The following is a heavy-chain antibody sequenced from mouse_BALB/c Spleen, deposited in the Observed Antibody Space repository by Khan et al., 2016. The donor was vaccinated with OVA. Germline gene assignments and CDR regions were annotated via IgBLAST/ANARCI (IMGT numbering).Heavy chain of an antibody. CDR1: GYNIKDTY. J-gene: IGHJ2*01. CDR3: ARWPRGY. Sequence: VQLQQSGAELVKPGASVKLSCTASGYNIKDTYMHWVKQRPEQGLEWIGRIDPANGNTEYDPKFQGKATITADTLSNTAYLQLSRLTSEDTAVYYCARWPRGYWGQGTTLTVSS. CDR2: IDPANGNT. V-gene: IGHV14-3*02.